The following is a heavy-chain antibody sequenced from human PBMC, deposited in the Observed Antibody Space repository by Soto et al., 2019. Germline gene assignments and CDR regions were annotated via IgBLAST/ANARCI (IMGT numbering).Heavy chain of an antibody. CDR1: GFTFSSYA. V-gene: IGHV3-23*01. CDR2: ISGSGGST. D-gene: IGHD3-22*01. CDR3: AKDRRSGYYDSSVYYSDAFDI. Sequence: GGSLRLSCAASGFTFSSYAMSWVRQAPGKGLEWVSAISGSGGSTYYADSVKGRFTISRDNSKNTLYLQMNSLRAEDTAVYYCAKDRRSGYYDSSVYYSDAFDIWGQGTMVTVSS. J-gene: IGHJ3*02.